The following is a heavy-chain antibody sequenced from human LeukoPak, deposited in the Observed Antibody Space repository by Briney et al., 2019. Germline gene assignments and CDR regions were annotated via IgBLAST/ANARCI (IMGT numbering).Heavy chain of an antibody. CDR3: AKGGGEQQLAYFDY. CDR2: ISGSGGTT. J-gene: IGHJ4*02. CDR1: GFTFSSYA. Sequence: GGSLRLSCAASGFTFSSYAMNWVRQAPGKGLEWVSAISGSGGTTYYADSVKGRFTISRDNPKNTLSLQMNSLRAEDTAVYYCAKGGGEQQLAYFDYWGQGTLVTVSS. V-gene: IGHV3-23*01. D-gene: IGHD6-13*01.